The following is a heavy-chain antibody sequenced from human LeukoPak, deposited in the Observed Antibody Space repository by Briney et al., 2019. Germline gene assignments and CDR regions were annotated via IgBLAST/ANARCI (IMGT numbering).Heavy chain of an antibody. CDR1: GFTFSDYY. CDR3: ARGSGDFDY. Sequence: GGSLRLSCAASGFTFSDYYMSWIRQAPGKGLEWVSYISSSSTYTNYADSVKGRFTISRDNANNSLYLQMNSLRAEDTAVYHCARGSGDFDYWGQGTLVIVSS. CDR2: ISSSSTYT. J-gene: IGHJ4*02. V-gene: IGHV3-11*06. D-gene: IGHD2-15*01.